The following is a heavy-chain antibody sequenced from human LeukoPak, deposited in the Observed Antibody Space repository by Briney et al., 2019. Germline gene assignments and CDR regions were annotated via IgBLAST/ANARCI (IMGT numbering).Heavy chain of an antibody. Sequence: SETLSLTCAVYGGSFIVYYWSWIRKPPGKGREWIGEINHSGSTNYNPSLKSRVTISVDTSKNQFFLKLSSVTAADTAVYYCASTTVTTPFDYWGQGTLVTVSS. CDR2: INHSGST. J-gene: IGHJ4*02. CDR1: GGSFIVYY. CDR3: ASTTVTTPFDY. V-gene: IGHV4-34*01. D-gene: IGHD4-11*01.